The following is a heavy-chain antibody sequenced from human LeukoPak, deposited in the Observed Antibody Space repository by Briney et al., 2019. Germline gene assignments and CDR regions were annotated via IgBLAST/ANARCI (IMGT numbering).Heavy chain of an antibody. Sequence: SQTLSLTCAISGDSVSSNSTGWNWIRQSPSRGLEWLGRTYYRSKWYNDYAVSVKSRITINPDTSKNQLSLQLHSVNPEHPAVYYCPRGGGAIATWGQGTLVTVSS. CDR3: PRGGGAIAT. J-gene: IGHJ5*02. V-gene: IGHV6-1*01. CDR1: GDSVSSNSTG. D-gene: IGHD3-16*01. CDR2: TYYRSKWYN.